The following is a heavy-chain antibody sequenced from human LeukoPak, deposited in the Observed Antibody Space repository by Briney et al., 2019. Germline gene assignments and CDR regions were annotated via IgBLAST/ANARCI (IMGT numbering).Heavy chain of an antibody. Sequence: GGSLRLSCAASGFTFSSYAMSWVRQAPGKGLEWVSAISGSGGSTYYAAPVKGRFTISRDNSKNTLYLQMNSLRAEDTGVYYCAKVGGIDPDVAFDIWGQGTMVTVSS. V-gene: IGHV3-23*01. D-gene: IGHD3-16*01. CDR1: GFTFSSYA. J-gene: IGHJ3*02. CDR3: AKVGGIDPDVAFDI. CDR2: ISGSGGST.